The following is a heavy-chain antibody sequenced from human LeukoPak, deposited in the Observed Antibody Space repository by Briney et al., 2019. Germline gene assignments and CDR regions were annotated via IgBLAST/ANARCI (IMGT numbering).Heavy chain of an antibody. CDR1: GYTFTGYY. J-gene: IGHJ6*02. V-gene: IGHV1-2*02. CDR3: ASLRYDILTGYYYGMDV. CDR2: INPNSGGT. D-gene: IGHD3-9*01. Sequence: GASVKVSCKASGYTFTGYYMHWVRQAPGQGLEWMGWINPNSGGTNYAQKLQGRVTMTTDTSTSTAYMELRSLRSDDTAVYYCASLRYDILTGYYYGMDVWGQGTTVTVSS.